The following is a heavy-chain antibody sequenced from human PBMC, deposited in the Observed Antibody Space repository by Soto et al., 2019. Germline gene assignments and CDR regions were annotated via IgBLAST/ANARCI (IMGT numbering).Heavy chain of an antibody. J-gene: IGHJ3*02. CDR1: GFTFSGSA. CDR2: IRSKANSYAT. CDR3: TSPLGATNYAFDI. Sequence: GGSLRLSCAASGFTFSGSAMHWVRQASGKGLEWVGRIRSKANSYATAYAASVKGRFTISRDNSKNTAYLQMNSLKTEVTAVYYCTSPLGATNYAFDIWGQGTMVTVSS. V-gene: IGHV3-73*01. D-gene: IGHD1-26*01.